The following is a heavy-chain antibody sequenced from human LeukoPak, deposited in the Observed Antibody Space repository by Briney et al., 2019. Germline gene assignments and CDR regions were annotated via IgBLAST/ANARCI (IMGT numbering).Heavy chain of an antibody. CDR2: TYHSGST. J-gene: IGHJ5*02. V-gene: IGHV4-30-2*01. Sequence: SETLSLTCAVSGGSISSGGYSWSWIRQPPGKGLEWIGYTYHSGSTYYNPSLKSRVTISVDRSKNQFSLKLSSVTAADTAVYYCARAVGVVDPNWFDPWGQGTLVTVSS. CDR3: ARAVGVVDPNWFDP. D-gene: IGHD3-22*01. CDR1: GGSISSGGYS.